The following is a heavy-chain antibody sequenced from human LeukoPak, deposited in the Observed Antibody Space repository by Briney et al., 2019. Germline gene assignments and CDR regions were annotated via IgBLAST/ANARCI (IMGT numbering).Heavy chain of an antibody. J-gene: IGHJ4*02. CDR3: ARVSSSGQWLVPFDY. CDR1: GGSISSYY. D-gene: IGHD6-19*01. V-gene: IGHV4-59*01. Sequence: PSETLSLTCTVSGGSISSYYWSWIRQPPGKGLEWIGYIYNSGTKYNPSLKSRVTISVDTSKNQFSLKLTSVTAADTAVYYCARVSSSGQWLVPFDYWGQGTLVTVSS. CDR2: IYNSGT.